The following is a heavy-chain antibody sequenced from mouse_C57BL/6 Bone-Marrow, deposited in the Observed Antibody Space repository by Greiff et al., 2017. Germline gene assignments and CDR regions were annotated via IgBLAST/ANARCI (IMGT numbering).Heavy chain of an antibody. CDR2: IYPGDGDT. D-gene: IGHD2-12*01. Sequence: VQLQQSGAELVKPGASVKISCKASGYAFSSYWMNWVKQRPGKGLEWIGQIYPGDGDTNYNGKFKGKATLTADKSSSTAYMQLSSLTSEDSAVYFCARWGEYDSCPAWFAYWGQGTLVTVSA. J-gene: IGHJ3*01. CDR1: GYAFSSYW. V-gene: IGHV1-80*01. CDR3: ARWGEYDSCPAWFAY.